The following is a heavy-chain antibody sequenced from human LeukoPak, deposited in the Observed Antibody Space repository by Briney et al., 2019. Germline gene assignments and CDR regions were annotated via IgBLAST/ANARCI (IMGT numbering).Heavy chain of an antibody. D-gene: IGHD5-12*01. CDR2: ISGSGGST. J-gene: IGHJ6*03. CDR1: GFTFSNYA. CDR3: AKGYDLYYYYYMDV. V-gene: IGHV3-23*01. Sequence: GGSLRLSCAASGFTFSNYAMYWVRQAPGKGLEWVSIISGSGGSTYYADSVKGRFTISRDNSKNTLHLQMNSLRAEDTALYYCAKGYDLYYYYYMDVWGKGTTVTVSS.